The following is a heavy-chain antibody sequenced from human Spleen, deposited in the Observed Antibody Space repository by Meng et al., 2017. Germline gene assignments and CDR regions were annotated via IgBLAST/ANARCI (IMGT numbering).Heavy chain of an antibody. CDR1: GFIVSSNY. Sequence: GGSLRLSCAASGFIVSSNYMSWVRQAPGKGLEWVSVIYSGDSGGSTYYADSVKGRFTISRDNSKNTLYLQMNSLRAEDTAVYYCARDGYDSSGYYQGYFQHWGQGTLVTVSS. V-gene: IGHV3-53*01. J-gene: IGHJ1*01. CDR3: ARDGYDSSGYYQGYFQH. CDR2: IYSGDSGGST. D-gene: IGHD3-22*01.